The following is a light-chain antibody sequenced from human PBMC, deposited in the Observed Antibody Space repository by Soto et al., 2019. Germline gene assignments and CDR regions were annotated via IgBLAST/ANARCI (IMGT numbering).Light chain of an antibody. CDR3: TSHSSSGTLAV. V-gene: IGLV2-14*01. Sequence: ALTQPASVSGSPGQSITISCNGTSSDIGGSNWVSWYQQHPGRAPKLIIFVVSGRPSGVSDRFSGSRSDNTASLTISGLQAEDEADYYCTSHSSSGTLAVFGTGTKVTVL. J-gene: IGLJ1*01. CDR2: VVS. CDR1: SSDIGGSNW.